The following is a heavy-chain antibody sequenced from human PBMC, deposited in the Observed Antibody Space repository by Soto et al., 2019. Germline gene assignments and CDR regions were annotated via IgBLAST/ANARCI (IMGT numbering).Heavy chain of an antibody. CDR2: VYYSGST. CDR1: GGSLSSGGYY. D-gene: IGHD3-16*02. J-gene: IGHJ6*03. V-gene: IGHV4-31*03. CDR3: ARGRGVIVIGGHYMDV. Sequence: PSETLSLTCTVSGGSLSSGGYYWSWIRQHPGEGLEWIGYVYYSGSTYYNPSLKSRVSISVDTSKNQFSLKLSSVTAADTAVYYCARGRGVIVIGGHYMDVWGKGTTVTVSS.